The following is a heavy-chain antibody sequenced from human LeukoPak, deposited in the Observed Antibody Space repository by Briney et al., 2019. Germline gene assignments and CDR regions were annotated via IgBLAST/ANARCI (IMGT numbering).Heavy chain of an antibody. Sequence: GGSLRLSCAASGFTFSNYATHWVRQAPGKGLEWVSGMSGNGGTTYYADSVKGRFTISRDNSKNTLYLQMNSLRAEDTAVYYCARRDYYDSSGYSPLFDYWGQGTLVTVSS. CDR3: ARRDYYDSSGYSPLFDY. CDR2: MSGNGGTT. CDR1: GFTFSNYA. J-gene: IGHJ4*02. D-gene: IGHD3-22*01. V-gene: IGHV3-23*01.